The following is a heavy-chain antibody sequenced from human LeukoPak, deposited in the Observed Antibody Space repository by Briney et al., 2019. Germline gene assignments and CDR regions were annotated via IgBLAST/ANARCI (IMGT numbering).Heavy chain of an antibody. V-gene: IGHV3-30-3*01. CDR1: GFTLTIHI. D-gene: IGHD1-14*01. CDR2: IASDENQT. Sequence: GGPLRLSCAVSGFTLTIHIMQGVRQATGKGVEWVGSIASDENQTFYRGSVKGRFTISRDNSENKLYLQMSSLRAEDTAVYFCVRERKDTIVHTGAFDFWGQGTMLSVSS. CDR3: VRERKDTIVHTGAFDF. J-gene: IGHJ3*01.